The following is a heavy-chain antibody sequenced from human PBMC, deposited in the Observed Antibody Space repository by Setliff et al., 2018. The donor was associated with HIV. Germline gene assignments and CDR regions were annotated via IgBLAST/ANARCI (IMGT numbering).Heavy chain of an antibody. CDR3: ARGPTRFYFDY. CDR1: GGSISSYY. D-gene: IGHD1-1*01. V-gene: IGHV4-59*01. CDR2: ISYSGST. Sequence: SETLSLTCTVSGGSISSYYRSWIRQPPGKGLEWIGYISYSGSTNYNPSLKSRVTILVDTSKNHFSLKLTSVTAADTAVYYCARGPTRFYFDYWGQGTLVTVSS. J-gene: IGHJ4*02.